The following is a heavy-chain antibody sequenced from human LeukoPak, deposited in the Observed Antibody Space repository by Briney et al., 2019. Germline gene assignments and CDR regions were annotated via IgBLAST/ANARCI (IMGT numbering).Heavy chain of an antibody. CDR2: IIPMLGST. D-gene: IGHD5-18*01. CDR3: ARVTHTELSTWFDP. V-gene: IGHV1-69*13. Sequence: ASVKVSCKASGGTFSSNAISWVRLAPGQGPEWMGGIIPMLGSTIYVEKFQDRVTITADESTTTAYMELSSLRSEDTAVYYCARVTHTELSTWFDPWGQGTLVTVSS. CDR1: GGTFSSNA. J-gene: IGHJ5*02.